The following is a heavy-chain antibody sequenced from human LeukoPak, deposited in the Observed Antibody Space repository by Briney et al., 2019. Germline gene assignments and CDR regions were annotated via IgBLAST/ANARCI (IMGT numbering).Heavy chain of an antibody. J-gene: IGHJ4*02. V-gene: IGHV4-34*01. CDR2: INHSGST. D-gene: IGHD6-19*01. Sequence: PSETLSLTCAVYSGSFSGYYWSWLRQPPGKGLEWIGEINHSGSTNYNPSLKSRVTISVDTSKNQFSLKLSSVTAADTAVYYCARGLGIASGWYRVYYFDYWGQGTLVTVSS. CDR1: SGSFSGYY. CDR3: ARGLGIASGWYRVYYFDY.